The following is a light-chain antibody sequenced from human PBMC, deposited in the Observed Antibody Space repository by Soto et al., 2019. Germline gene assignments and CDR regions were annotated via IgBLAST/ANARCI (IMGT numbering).Light chain of an antibody. CDR3: KKARSFPVP. CDR2: KAS. J-gene: IGKJ5*01. Sequence: DLQITQPPSTLSASVGDRVTMTCRASQGISSWLAWYHKNPGKAPKPLFYKASSSESGVPSRFRAGGFGTEFPFTITSLQPDDFPTDYCKKARSFPVPSGQGTRREI. CDR1: QGISSW. V-gene: IGKV1-5*03.